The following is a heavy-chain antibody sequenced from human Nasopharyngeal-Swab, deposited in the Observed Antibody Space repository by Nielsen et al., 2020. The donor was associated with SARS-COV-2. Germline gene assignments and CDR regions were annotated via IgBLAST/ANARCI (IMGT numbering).Heavy chain of an antibody. D-gene: IGHD1-26*01. Sequence: GESLKISCKGSGYSFTSYWISWVRQMPGKGLEWMGRIDPSDSYTNYSPSFQGRVTISVDKSISTAYLQWSSLKASDTAMHYCARGRPSSGSSAYYYYGMDVWGQGTTVTVSS. V-gene: IGHV5-10-1*01. CDR1: GYSFTSYW. J-gene: IGHJ6*02. CDR2: IDPSDSYT. CDR3: ARGRPSSGSSAYYYYGMDV.